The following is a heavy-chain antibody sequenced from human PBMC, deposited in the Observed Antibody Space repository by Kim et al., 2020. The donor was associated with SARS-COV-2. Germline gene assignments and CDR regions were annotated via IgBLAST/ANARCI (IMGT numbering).Heavy chain of an antibody. J-gene: IGHJ6*02. V-gene: IGHV3-74*01. D-gene: IGHD1-1*01. CDR3: ARGMFRNGLDV. Sequence: GGSLRLSCAASGFTFRSYWINWVRQAPGKGLVWVSRMSGDASTTNYADSVKGRFTMSRDNAENTVYLQMNSLRGDDTAVYYCARGMFRNGLDVWGQGTRSPSP. CDR1: GFTFRSYW. CDR2: MSGDASTT.